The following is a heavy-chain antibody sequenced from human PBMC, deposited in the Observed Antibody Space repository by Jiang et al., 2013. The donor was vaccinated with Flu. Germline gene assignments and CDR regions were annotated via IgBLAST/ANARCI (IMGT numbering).Heavy chain of an antibody. CDR1: GGTFSSYA. J-gene: IGHJ4*02. CDR3: ARAGTPLYYYDSSGYSPFDY. Sequence: SGAEVKKPGSSVKVSCKASGGTFSSYAISWVRQAPGQGLEWMGGIIPIFGTANYAQKFQGRVTITADESTSTAYMELSSLRSEDTAVYYCARAGTPLYYYDSSGYSPFDYWGQGTLVTVSS. D-gene: IGHD3-22*01. V-gene: IGHV1-69*01. CDR2: IIPIFGTA.